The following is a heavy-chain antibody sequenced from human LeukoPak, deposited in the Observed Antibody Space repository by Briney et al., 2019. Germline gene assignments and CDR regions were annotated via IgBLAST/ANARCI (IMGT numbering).Heavy chain of an antibody. J-gene: IGHJ5*02. V-gene: IGHV1-2*06. CDR1: GYTFTGYY. CDR2: INPNSGGT. D-gene: IGHD1-26*01. CDR3: ASISGVLYNWFDP. Sequence: GASVKVSCKASGYTFTGYYMHWVRQAPGQGLEWMGRINPNSGGTNYAQKFQGRVTITADKSTSTAYMELSSLRSEDTAVYYCASISGVLYNWFDPWGQGTLVTVSS.